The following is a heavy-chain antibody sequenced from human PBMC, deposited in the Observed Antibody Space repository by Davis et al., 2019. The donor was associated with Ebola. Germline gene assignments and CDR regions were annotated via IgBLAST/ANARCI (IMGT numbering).Heavy chain of an antibody. CDR3: AKGMSRSAYYAMDV. V-gene: IGHV3-23*01. CDR2: ITGSADLT. Sequence: GGSLRLSCAASGSTFSTYAMSWVRQAPGQGLEWVSTITGSADLTHYADSVKGRFTVSRDNPKNTLYLQMYSLRAEDTAVYYCAKGMSRSAYYAMDVWGQGTTVTVS. D-gene: IGHD2-8*01. J-gene: IGHJ6*02. CDR1: GSTFSTYA.